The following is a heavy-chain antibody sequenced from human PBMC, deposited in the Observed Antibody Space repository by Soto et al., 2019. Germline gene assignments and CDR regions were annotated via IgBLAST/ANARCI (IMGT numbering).Heavy chain of an antibody. J-gene: IGHJ4*02. Sequence: SETLSLTCAVSGAPITIYNWWAWFRRYPGKGLEWIGEIHHSETTNYNPSLNSRVSISVDKSNNQFFLELTSVTAADTAVYYCAKARAQYDSGTYEGGYYYFDSWGQGTPVTVSS. CDR3: AKARAQYDSGTYEGGYYYFDS. V-gene: IGHV4-4*02. CDR2: IHHSETT. CDR1: GAPITIYNW. D-gene: IGHD3-10*01.